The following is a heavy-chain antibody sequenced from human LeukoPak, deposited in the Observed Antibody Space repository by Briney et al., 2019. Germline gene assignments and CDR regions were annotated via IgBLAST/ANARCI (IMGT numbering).Heavy chain of an antibody. V-gene: IGHV3-23*01. D-gene: IGHD3-22*01. CDR3: ARSNYYDSSGYYDY. J-gene: IGHJ4*02. Sequence: DPGGSLRLSCAASGFTFSSYAMSWVRQAPGKGLEWVSAISGSGGSTYYADSVKGRFTISRDNSKNTLYLQMNSLRAEDTAVYYCARSNYYDSSGYYDYWGQGTLVTVSS. CDR2: ISGSGGST. CDR1: GFTFSSYA.